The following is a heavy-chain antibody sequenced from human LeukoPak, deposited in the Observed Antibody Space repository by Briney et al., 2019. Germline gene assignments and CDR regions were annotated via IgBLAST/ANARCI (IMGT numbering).Heavy chain of an antibody. CDR1: GFTLNSYL. CDR3: ARSNPNRNALDL. J-gene: IGHJ3*01. Sequence: GRSLRLSCAASGFTLNSYLMSWVRQAPGRGLEWVANIKKDGSEENYLDSVKGRFTVSRDNAKNSLNLQMNSLRGEDTAVYYCARSNPNRNALDLWGQGTMVT. D-gene: IGHD1-14*01. V-gene: IGHV3-7*01. CDR2: IKKDGSEE.